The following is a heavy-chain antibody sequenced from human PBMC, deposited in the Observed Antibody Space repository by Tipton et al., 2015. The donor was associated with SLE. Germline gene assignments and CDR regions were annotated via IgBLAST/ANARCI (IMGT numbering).Heavy chain of an antibody. Sequence: SLRLSCAASGFSVSDNYMNWVRQAPGKGLEWVSVIYSGGSTYYADSVKGRFAISRDNSKNTLYLQMNSLKPEDTAVYICARESTVTTLAFDIWGQGTMVTVSS. CDR3: ARESTVTTLAFDI. J-gene: IGHJ3*02. CDR1: GFSVSDNY. V-gene: IGHV3-53*01. D-gene: IGHD4-17*01. CDR2: IYSGGST.